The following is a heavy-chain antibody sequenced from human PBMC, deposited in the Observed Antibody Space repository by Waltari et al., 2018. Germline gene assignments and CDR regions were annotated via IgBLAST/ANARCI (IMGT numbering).Heavy chain of an antibody. CDR1: GGSCSGYY. V-gene: IGHV4-34*01. CDR3: ARANIAWGRMIDY. Sequence: QVQLQQWGAGLLKPSETLSLTCAVYGGSCSGYYWSWIRQPPGKGLEWIGEINPSGSTNSNPSLKSRVTISVDPSKNQFSLKLSSLTAADPAVYYCARANIAWGRMIDYWGQGTLVTVSS. J-gene: IGHJ4*02. CDR2: INPSGST. D-gene: IGHD7-27*01.